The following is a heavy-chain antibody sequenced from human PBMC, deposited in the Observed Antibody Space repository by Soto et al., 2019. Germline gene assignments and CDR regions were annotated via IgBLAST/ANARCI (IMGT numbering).Heavy chain of an antibody. CDR2: INWNSDRI. D-gene: IGHD2-8*01. V-gene: IGHV3-9*01. CDR1: GLTFSSYA. Sequence: GGSLRLSCAASGLTFSSYAMSWVRQAPGKGLEWVSGINWNSDRIDYADSVKGRFTISRDNAKNSLYLQMNSLRAEDTALYYCAKDVNAGGLDYWGPGTPVTVSS. CDR3: AKDVNAGGLDY. J-gene: IGHJ4*02.